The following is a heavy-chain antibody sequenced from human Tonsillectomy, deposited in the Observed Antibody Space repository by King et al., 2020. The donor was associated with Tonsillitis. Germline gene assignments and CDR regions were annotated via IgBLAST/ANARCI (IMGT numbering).Heavy chain of an antibody. J-gene: IGHJ4*02. Sequence: HVQLVESGGGVVQPGRSLRLSCAASGFTFSSYAMHWVRQAPGKGLEWVAVISYDGSNKYYADSVKGRFTISRDNSKNTPYLQMNSLRAEDTAVYYCARDFSDVVVPAAIQLFDYWGQGTLVTVSS. CDR3: ARDFSDVVVPAAIQLFDY. CDR2: ISYDGSNK. D-gene: IGHD2-2*02. CDR1: GFTFSSYA. V-gene: IGHV3-30-3*01.